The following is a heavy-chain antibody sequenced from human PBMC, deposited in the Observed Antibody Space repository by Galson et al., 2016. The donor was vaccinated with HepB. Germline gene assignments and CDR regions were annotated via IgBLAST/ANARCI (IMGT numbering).Heavy chain of an antibody. CDR3: ARMTRGYMGLGGWELDY. D-gene: IGHD1-26*01. V-gene: IGHV2-70*01. J-gene: IGHJ4*02. CDR1: GFLLSPSGMC. CDR2: IGWDDDK. Sequence: PALVTPTQTLTLTCTFSGFLLSPSGMCVSWIRQPPGKALEWLALIGWDDDKYYSTSLKTRLTISKDTSKKQVVLTMTNMDPVDTATYYCARMTRGYMGLGGWELDYWGQGTLVTVSS.